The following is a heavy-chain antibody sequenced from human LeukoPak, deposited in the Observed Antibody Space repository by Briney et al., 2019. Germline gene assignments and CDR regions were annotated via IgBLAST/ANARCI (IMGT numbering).Heavy chain of an antibody. J-gene: IGHJ4*02. CDR3: AREDIVVVPAAVDY. Sequence: ASVKVSCKASGYTFTGYYMHWVRQAPGQGLEWMGWINPNSGGTNYAQKFQGRDTMTRDTSISTAYMELSRLRSDDTAVYYCAREDIVVVPAAVDYWGQGTLVTVSS. CDR1: GYTFTGYY. CDR2: INPNSGGT. V-gene: IGHV1-2*02. D-gene: IGHD2-2*01.